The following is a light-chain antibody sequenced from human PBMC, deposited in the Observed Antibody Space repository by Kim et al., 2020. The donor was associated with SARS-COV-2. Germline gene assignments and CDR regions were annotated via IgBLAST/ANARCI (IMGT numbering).Light chain of an antibody. Sequence: RATINCKSSQSVLYNSDNRNYLAWYLQKPGQPPKLLIYWASTRESGVPDLFSGSGSGTDFTLTISSLQAEDVAVYYCHQYYTTPFTFGRGTKLEI. CDR1: QSVLYNSDNRNY. CDR3: HQYYTTPFT. V-gene: IGKV4-1*01. J-gene: IGKJ2*01. CDR2: WAS.